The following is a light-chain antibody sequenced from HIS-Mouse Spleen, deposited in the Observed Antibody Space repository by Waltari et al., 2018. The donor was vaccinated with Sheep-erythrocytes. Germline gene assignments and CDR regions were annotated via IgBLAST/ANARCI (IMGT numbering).Light chain of an antibody. CDR3: QQRSNWPPYT. V-gene: IGKV3-11*01. CDR2: DAS. J-gene: IGKJ2*01. Sequence: EIVLTQSPATLSLSPGERATPSCRASQSVSSYLAWYQQKPGQAPRLLIYDASSRATGIPARFSGSGSGTDFTLTISSLGPEDFAVYYCQQRSNWPPYTFGQGTKLEIK. CDR1: QSVSSY.